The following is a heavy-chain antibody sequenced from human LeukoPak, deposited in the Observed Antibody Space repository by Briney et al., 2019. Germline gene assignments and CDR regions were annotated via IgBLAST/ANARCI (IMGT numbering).Heavy chain of an antibody. Sequence: SETLSLTCTVSGGSISSYYWSWIRQPPGKGLEWIGYIYYSGSTNYNPSLKSRVTISVDTSKNQFSLKLSSVTAADTAVYYCARVSRVRGVIINGYYFDCWGQGTLVTVSS. D-gene: IGHD3-10*01. V-gene: IGHV4-59*08. J-gene: IGHJ4*02. CDR3: ARVSRVRGVIINGYYFDC. CDR1: GGSISSYY. CDR2: IYYSGST.